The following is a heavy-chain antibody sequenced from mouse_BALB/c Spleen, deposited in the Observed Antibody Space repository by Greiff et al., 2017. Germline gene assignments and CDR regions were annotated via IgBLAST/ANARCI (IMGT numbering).Heavy chain of an antibody. D-gene: IGHD1-2*01. J-gene: IGHJ2*01. Sequence: QVQLQQSGAELVRPGTSVTVSCKASGYAFTNYLIEWVKQRPGQGLEWIGVINPGSGGTNYNEKFKGKATLTADKSSSTAYMQLSSLTSDDSAVYCCARSHYYGNYFDYWGQGTTLTVSS. V-gene: IGHV1-54*01. CDR1: GYAFTNYL. CDR3: ARSHYYGNYFDY. CDR2: INPGSGGT.